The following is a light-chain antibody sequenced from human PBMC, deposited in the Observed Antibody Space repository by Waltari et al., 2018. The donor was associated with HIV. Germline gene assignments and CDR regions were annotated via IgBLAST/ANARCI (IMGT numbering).Light chain of an antibody. CDR2: EVT. V-gene: IGLV2-8*01. CDR3: SSYAGSLWV. CDR1: SSDVGGYTY. J-gene: IGLJ3*02. Sequence: SALTQPPSVSVSPGQPFTTSCSGISSDVGGYTYVSWYQQHPGKAPKLIIYEVTKRPSGVPDRFFGSKSGNTASLTVSGLQAEDEAIYYCSSYAGSLWVFGGGTRVTVL.